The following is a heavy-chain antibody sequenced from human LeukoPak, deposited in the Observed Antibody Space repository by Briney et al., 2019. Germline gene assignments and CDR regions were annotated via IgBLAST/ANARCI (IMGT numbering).Heavy chain of an antibody. CDR1: GYSFTSYW. CDR2: IYPGDSDT. Sequence: GESLKISCRGSGYSFTSYWIGWVRQMPGKGLEWMGIIYPGDSDTRYSPSFQGQVTISADKSISAAYLQWSSLKASDTAMYYCARHISSNWFDPWGQGTLVTVSS. J-gene: IGHJ5*02. D-gene: IGHD3-9*01. CDR3: ARHISSNWFDP. V-gene: IGHV5-51*01.